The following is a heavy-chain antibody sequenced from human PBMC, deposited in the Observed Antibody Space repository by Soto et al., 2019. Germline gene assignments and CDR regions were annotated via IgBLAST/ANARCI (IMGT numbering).Heavy chain of an antibody. D-gene: IGHD5-18*01. CDR1: GGSISIYY. V-gene: IGHV4-59*01. J-gene: IGHJ5*02. CDR3: ARDRHGNKVRYSYGFNWLDP. CDR2: TYYTART. Sequence: SETLSLTCTVSGGSISIYYGSWIRQPPGKELEWIGYTYYTARTHYHPHLKGRVALSVDTSTSQFSLKLSSVTDADTAVHYCARDRHGNKVRYSYGFNWLDPWRQRTLVTVSS.